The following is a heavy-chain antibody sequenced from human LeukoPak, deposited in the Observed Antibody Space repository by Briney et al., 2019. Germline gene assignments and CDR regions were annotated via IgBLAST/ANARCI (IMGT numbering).Heavy chain of an antibody. D-gene: IGHD3-9*01. V-gene: IGHV4-38-2*02. Sequence: SETLSLTCSVSGYSISRDYSWGWIRQPPGKGPEWIGVISHKGISYYNPSLRGRVTISDDTSRNELSPRLRSVTAADTAVYYCARVPGVYYDSLIGFGSGWFDPWGQGILVTVSS. CDR1: GYSISRDYS. CDR3: ARVPGVYYDSLIGFGSGWFDP. J-gene: IGHJ5*02. CDR2: ISHKGIS.